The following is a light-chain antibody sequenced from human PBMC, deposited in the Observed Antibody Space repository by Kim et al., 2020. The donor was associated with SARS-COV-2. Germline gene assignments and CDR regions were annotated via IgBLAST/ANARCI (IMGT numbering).Light chain of an antibody. Sequence: ALGQTGRITGQGDSLRYYYPSWYQQRPRQAPLLVFYGKNNRPSGIPDRFSGSSSGTTATLTITGAQAEDEADYYCNSRDINTNLYVFAAGTKVTVL. CDR2: GKN. V-gene: IGLV3-19*01. CDR1: SLRYYY. J-gene: IGLJ1*01. CDR3: NSRDINTNLYV.